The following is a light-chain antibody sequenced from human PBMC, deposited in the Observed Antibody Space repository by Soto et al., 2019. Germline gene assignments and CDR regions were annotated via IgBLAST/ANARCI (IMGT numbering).Light chain of an antibody. J-gene: IGKJ2*01. CDR2: GAA. Sequence: DIQMTQSPSSLSASVGDRVSISCRTSQNIARYLNWYQQKPGKAPQVLISGAASLQSGVPSRFSGSGSGTEFTLSISSLQPEDFATYFCQQSYSDPFTFGQGTRLEI. CDR1: QNIARY. CDR3: QQSYSDPFT. V-gene: IGKV1-39*01.